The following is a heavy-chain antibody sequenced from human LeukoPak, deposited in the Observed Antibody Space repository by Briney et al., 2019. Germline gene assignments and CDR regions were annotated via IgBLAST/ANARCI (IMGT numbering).Heavy chain of an antibody. CDR2: IYRGGAT. CDR3: AKSRLRFLEWLPPVWY. J-gene: IGHJ4*02. Sequence: GGSLRLSCAASGLIGSDDYMSWVRQAPGKGLEWVSVIYRGGATYYADSVKGRFTISRDNSKNTLYLQMNSLRAEDTAVYYCAKSRLRFLEWLPPVWYWGQGTLVTVSS. D-gene: IGHD3-3*01. CDR1: GLIGSDDY. V-gene: IGHV3-53*01.